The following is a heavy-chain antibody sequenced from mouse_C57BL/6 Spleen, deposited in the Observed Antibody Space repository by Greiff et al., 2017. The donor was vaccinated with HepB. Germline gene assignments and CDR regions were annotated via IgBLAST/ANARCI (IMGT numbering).Heavy chain of an antibody. Sequence: VKLQQSGPELVKPGASVKISCKASGYSFTSYYIHWVKQRPGQGLEWIGWIYPGSGNTKYNEKFKGKATLTADTSSSTAYMQLSSLTSEDSAVYYCARSGYGNYFAYWGQGTLVTVSA. V-gene: IGHV1-66*01. CDR2: IYPGSGNT. CDR3: ARSGYGNYFAY. J-gene: IGHJ3*01. D-gene: IGHD2-1*01. CDR1: GYSFTSYY.